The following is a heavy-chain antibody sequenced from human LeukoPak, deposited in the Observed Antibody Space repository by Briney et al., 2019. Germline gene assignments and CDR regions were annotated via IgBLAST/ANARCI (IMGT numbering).Heavy chain of an antibody. CDR3: AREDTSGWYEGDALFDY. Sequence: SVKVSCKASGYTFTSYGISWVRQAPGQGLEWMGGIIPIFGTANYAQKFQGRVTITADESTSTAYMELSSLRSEDTAVYYCAREDTSGWYEGDALFDYWGQGTLVTVSS. CDR1: GYTFTSYG. CDR2: IIPIFGTA. V-gene: IGHV1-69*13. D-gene: IGHD6-19*01. J-gene: IGHJ4*02.